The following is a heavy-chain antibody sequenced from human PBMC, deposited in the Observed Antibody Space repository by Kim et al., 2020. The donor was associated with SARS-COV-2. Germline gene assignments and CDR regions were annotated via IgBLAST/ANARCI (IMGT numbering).Heavy chain of an antibody. J-gene: IGHJ4*02. D-gene: IGHD3-10*01. Sequence: SETLSLTCTVSGGSISSSSYYWGWIRQPPGKGLEWIGSIYYSGSTYYNPSLKSRVTISVDTSKNQFSLKLSSVTAADTAVYYCARGDGSGMDFDYWGQGTLVTVSS. CDR1: GGSISSSSYY. V-gene: IGHV4-39*01. CDR2: IYYSGST. CDR3: ARGDGSGMDFDY.